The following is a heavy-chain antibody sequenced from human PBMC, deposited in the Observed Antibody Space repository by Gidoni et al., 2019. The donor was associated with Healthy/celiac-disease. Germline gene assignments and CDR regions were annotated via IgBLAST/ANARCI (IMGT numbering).Heavy chain of an antibody. CDR2: ISYDGSNK. CDR3: AKCNRRDYYYGMDV. Sequence: QVQLVESGGGVVQPGRSLRLSCAASGFTFSSYGMHWVRQAPGKGLEWVAVISYDGSNKYYADSVKGRFTISRDNSKNTLYLQMNSLRAEDTAVYYCAKCNRRDYYYGMDVWGQGTTVTVSS. V-gene: IGHV3-30*18. J-gene: IGHJ6*02. CDR1: GFTFSSYG.